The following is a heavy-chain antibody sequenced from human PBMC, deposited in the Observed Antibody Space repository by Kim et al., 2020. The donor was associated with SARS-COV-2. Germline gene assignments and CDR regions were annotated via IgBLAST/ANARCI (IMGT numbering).Heavy chain of an antibody. CDR2: MNPNSGNA. CDR1: GYTFTSYD. CDR3: ARVIGELFFWFDP. V-gene: IGHV1-8*01. D-gene: IGHD3-10*01. Sequence: ASVKVSCKASGYTFTSYDINWVRQATGQGLEWMGGMNPNSGNADYAQKFQGRVTITRNTSISTAYMELSSLRSEDTAVYYCARVIGELFFWFDPWGQGTLVTVSS. J-gene: IGHJ5*02.